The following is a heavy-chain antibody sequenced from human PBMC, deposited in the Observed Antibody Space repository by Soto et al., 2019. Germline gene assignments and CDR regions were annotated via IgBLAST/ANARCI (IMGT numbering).Heavy chain of an antibody. J-gene: IGHJ6*02. CDR3: ARSAGVRSVFPAV. CDR1: GYTFTNYD. D-gene: IGHD2-21*01. V-gene: IGHV1-8*01. CDR2: MNPNSGNT. Sequence: QVQLVQSGTEVKKPGASVKVSCKASGYTFTNYDINWVRQATGQGLEWMGWMNPNSGNTGYAQKFQDRVTMTRNTSISTAYMELRSLRSEDTALYYWARSAGVRSVFPAVWGQGTTFTVAS.